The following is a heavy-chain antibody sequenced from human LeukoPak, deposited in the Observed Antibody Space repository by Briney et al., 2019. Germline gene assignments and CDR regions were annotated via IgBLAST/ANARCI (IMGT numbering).Heavy chain of an antibody. CDR3: ARELGEPYFDY. CDR2: VHLDGRT. V-gene: IGHV4-4*02. CDR1: GGSISSTNW. D-gene: IGHD1-26*01. Sequence: SGTLSLICGVSGGSISSTNWWTWVRQPPGKGLEWIGEVHLDGRTNYNPSLESRLTMSVDLSENHISLKLTSVTAADTAVYYCARELGEPYFDYWGQGTLVTVSS. J-gene: IGHJ4*02.